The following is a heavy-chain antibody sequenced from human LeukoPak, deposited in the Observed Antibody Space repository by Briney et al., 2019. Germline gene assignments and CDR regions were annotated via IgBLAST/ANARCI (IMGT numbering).Heavy chain of an antibody. CDR2: ISAYNGNT. D-gene: IGHD5-18*01. CDR1: GYSFTSYG. J-gene: IGHJ4*02. CDR3: ARDRGYSYGFLY. V-gene: IGHV1-18*01. Sequence: GESLKISCKGSGYSFTSYGISWVRQAPGQGLEWMGWISAYNGNTNYAQKLQGRVTMTTDTSTSTAYMELRSLRSDDTAVYYCARDRGYSYGFLYWGQGTLVTVSS.